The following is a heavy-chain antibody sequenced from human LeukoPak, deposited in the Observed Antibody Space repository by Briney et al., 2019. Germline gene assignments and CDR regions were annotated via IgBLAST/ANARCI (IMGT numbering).Heavy chain of an antibody. CDR3: ARAAGTPAFDY. CDR2: ISWDGGST. J-gene: IGHJ4*02. CDR1: GFTFSSYA. Sequence: GGSLRLSCAASGFTFSSYAMSWVRQAPGKGLEWVSLISWDGGSTYYADSVKGRFTISRDNSKNSLYLQMNSLRAEDTALYYCARAAGTPAFDYWGQGTLVTVSS. D-gene: IGHD1-1*01. V-gene: IGHV3-43D*04.